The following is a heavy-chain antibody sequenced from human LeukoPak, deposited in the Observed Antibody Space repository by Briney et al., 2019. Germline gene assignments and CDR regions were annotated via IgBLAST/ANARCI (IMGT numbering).Heavy chain of an antibody. CDR2: IYYSGST. J-gene: IGHJ3*02. V-gene: IGHV4-59*01. Sequence: SETLSLTCTVSGGSISSYYWSWIRQPPGKGLEWIGYIYYSGSTNYNPSLKSRVTISVDTSKNQFSLKLSSVTAADTAVYYCARVRYYDFWSGYYSGAFDIWGQGTMATVSS. D-gene: IGHD3-3*01. CDR1: GGSISSYY. CDR3: ARVRYYDFWSGYYSGAFDI.